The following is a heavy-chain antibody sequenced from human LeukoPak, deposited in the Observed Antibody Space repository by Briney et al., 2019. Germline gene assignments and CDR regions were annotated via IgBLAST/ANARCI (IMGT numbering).Heavy chain of an antibody. Sequence: TGGSLRLSCAASGFTFSNYAMHWVRQAPGKGLEYVSVISSDGGSAYYANSVKGRYTIPRDNSKNTLYLQMGSLRAEDMAVYFCARSNCSTTSCLFNAFDIWGQGTMVTVSS. D-gene: IGHD2-2*01. CDR2: ISSDGGSA. CDR1: GFTFSNYA. CDR3: ARSNCSTTSCLFNAFDI. V-gene: IGHV3-64*01. J-gene: IGHJ3*02.